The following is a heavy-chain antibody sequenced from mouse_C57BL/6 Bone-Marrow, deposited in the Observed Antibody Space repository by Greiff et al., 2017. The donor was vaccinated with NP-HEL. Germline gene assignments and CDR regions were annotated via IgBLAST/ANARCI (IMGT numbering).Heavy chain of an antibody. J-gene: IGHJ1*03. CDR2: INYDGSST. CDR1: GFTFSDYY. CDR3: ARDYYGNYDFDV. D-gene: IGHD2-1*01. V-gene: IGHV5-16*01. Sequence: EVKVVESEGGLVQPGSSMKLSCTASGFTFSDYYMAWVRQVPEKGLEWVANINYDGSSTYYLDSLKSRFIISRDNAKNILYLQMSSLKSEDTATYYCARDYYGNYDFDVWGTGTTVTVSS.